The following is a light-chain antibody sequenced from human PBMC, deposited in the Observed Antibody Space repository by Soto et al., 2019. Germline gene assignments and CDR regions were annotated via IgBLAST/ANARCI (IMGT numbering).Light chain of an antibody. CDR3: FSYTSSSYV. CDR1: SSDLGNY. CDR2: DVT. Sequence: QSALTQPASVSGSPGQSITISCTGTSSDLGNYVSWYQQHPGKAPKLMIFDVTNRPSGVSNRFSGSKSANTASLTISGLQAEDEANYYCFSYTSSSYVFGTGTKVTVL. J-gene: IGLJ1*01. V-gene: IGLV2-14*01.